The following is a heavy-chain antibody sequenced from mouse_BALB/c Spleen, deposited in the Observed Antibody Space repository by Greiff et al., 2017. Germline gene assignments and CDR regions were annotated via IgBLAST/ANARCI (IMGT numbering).Heavy chain of an antibody. D-gene: IGHD2-14*01. CDR2: ISSNGGST. Sequence: EVKLVESGGGLVQPGGSLTLSCAASGFTFSSYGMSWVRQTPDKRLELVATISSNGGSTYYPDSVKGRFTISRDNAKNTLYLQMSSLKSEDTAMYYCSRHRYDVGYIDDWGQGTTLTVSS. J-gene: IGHJ2*01. CDR1: GFTFSSYG. V-gene: IGHV5-6-3*01. CDR3: SRHRYDVGYIDD.